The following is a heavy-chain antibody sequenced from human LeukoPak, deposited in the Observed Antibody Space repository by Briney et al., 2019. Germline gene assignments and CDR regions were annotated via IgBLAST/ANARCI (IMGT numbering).Heavy chain of an antibody. Sequence: PGRSLRPSCAASGFTFSSYSMNWVRQAPGKGLEWVSSIISSSSYINYADSVKGRFTMSRDNAKNSLYLQMNSLRAEDTAVYYCAREEYGFAYWGQGTLVTVSS. CDR1: GFTFSSYS. D-gene: IGHD3-10*01. V-gene: IGHV3-21*01. CDR2: IISSSSYI. CDR3: AREEYGFAY. J-gene: IGHJ4*02.